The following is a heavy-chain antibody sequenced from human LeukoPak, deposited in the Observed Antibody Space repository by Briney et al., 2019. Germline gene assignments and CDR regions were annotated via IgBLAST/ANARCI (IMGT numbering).Heavy chain of an antibody. CDR1: GFTFSSYW. D-gene: IGHD4-11*01. Sequence: GGSLRLSCAASGFTFSSYWMSWVRQAPGKGLEWVANINQDGSEKYYVDSVKGRFTISRDNAKNSLYLQINSLRAEDTAMYYCANSNGVGMRKNDFWGQGTLVTGSP. CDR3: ANSNGVGMRKNDF. J-gene: IGHJ4*02. V-gene: IGHV3-7*03. CDR2: INQDGSEK.